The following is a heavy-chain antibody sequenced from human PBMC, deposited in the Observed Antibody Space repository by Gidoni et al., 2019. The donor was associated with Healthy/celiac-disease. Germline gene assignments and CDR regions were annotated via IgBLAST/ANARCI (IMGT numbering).Heavy chain of an antibody. Sequence: QVQLVESGGGLVKPGGSLRLSCAASGFTFSDSYISWIRQAPGKGLEWVSYISSSGSTIYYADSVKGRFTISRDNAKNSLYLQMNSLRAEDTAVYYCARDGDLTGTTYAKGYYFDYWGQGTLVTVSS. V-gene: IGHV3-11*01. CDR2: ISSSGSTI. CDR3: ARDGDLTGTTYAKGYYFDY. D-gene: IGHD1-7*01. CDR1: GFTFSDSY. J-gene: IGHJ4*02.